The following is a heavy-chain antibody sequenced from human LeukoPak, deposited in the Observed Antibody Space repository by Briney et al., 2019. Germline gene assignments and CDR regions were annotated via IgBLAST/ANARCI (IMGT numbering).Heavy chain of an antibody. D-gene: IGHD1-26*01. V-gene: IGHV3-33*02. CDR3: ARDPVGNRVNYFDL. J-gene: IGHJ4*02. CDR2: IWNDGGYE. CDR1: GFSFNSYY. Sequence: PGRSLRLSCATSGFSFNSYYIHWVRQAPGKGLEWVASIWNDGGYEYYADSVKGRFTIDRDDSTNTVFLQTNSLRAEDTAVYFCARDPVGNRVNYFDLWGQGALVTVSS.